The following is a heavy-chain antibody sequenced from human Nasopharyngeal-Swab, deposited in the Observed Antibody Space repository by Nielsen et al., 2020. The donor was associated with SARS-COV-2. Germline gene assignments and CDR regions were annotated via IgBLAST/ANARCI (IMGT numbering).Heavy chain of an antibody. D-gene: IGHD6-13*01. J-gene: IGHJ5*02. Sequence: TLSLTCTVSGGSISSYYWSWIRQPPGKALEWLARIDWDDDKYYSTSLKTRLTISKDTSKNQVVLTMTNMDPVDTATYYCARTIAAAGMGFDPWGQGTLVTVSS. CDR1: GGSISSYYW. V-gene: IGHV2-70*11. CDR3: ARTIAAAGMGFDP. CDR2: IDWDDDK.